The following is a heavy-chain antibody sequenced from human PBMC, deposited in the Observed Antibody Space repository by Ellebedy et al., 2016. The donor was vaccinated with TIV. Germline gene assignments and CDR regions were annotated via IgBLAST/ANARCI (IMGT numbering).Heavy chain of an antibody. D-gene: IGHD2-15*01. Sequence: GESLKISCAASGFTFSSYSMNWVRQAPGKGLEWVSYISSRCSTIYYVDSVKGRFTLSRDNAKNSLYLQMNSLRAEDTAVYSCARSRPEPEVAGFRLGYWGQGALVTVSS. J-gene: IGHJ4*02. CDR3: ARSRPEPEVAGFRLGY. CDR2: ISSRCSTI. CDR1: GFTFSSYS. V-gene: IGHV3-48*04.